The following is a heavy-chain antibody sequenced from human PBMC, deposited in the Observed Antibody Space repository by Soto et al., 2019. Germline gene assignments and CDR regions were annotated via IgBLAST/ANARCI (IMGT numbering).Heavy chain of an antibody. CDR1: GGSFSGYY. Sequence: SETLSLTCAVYGGSFSGYYWSWIRQPPGKGLEWIGEINHSGSTNYNPSLKSRVTISVDTSKNQFSLKLSSVTAADTAVYYCARALGLRYCSGGSCYARWFDPWGQGTLVTVSS. CDR3: ARALGLRYCSGGSCYARWFDP. D-gene: IGHD2-15*01. J-gene: IGHJ5*02. V-gene: IGHV4-34*01. CDR2: INHSGST.